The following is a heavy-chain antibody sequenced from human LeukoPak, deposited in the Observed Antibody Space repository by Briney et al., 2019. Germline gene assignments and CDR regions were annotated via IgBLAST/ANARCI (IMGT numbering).Heavy chain of an antibody. CDR3: ARARYSSSWYEGAY. CDR2: IYYSGST. J-gene: IGHJ4*02. Sequence: PSETLSLTCTVSGGSISSGDYYWSWIRQPPGKGLEWIGYIYYSGSTYYNPSLKSRVTISVDTSKNQFSLKLSSVTAADTAVYYCARARYSSSWYEGAYWGQGTLVTVSS. V-gene: IGHV4-30-4*01. D-gene: IGHD6-13*01. CDR1: GGSISSGDYY.